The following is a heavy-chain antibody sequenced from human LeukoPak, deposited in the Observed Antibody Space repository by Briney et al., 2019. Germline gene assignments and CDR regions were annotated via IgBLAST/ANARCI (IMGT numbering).Heavy chain of an antibody. J-gene: IGHJ4*02. CDR3: ARAQTYGDSRLLLDY. Sequence: TGGSLRLSCAASEFSVGSNYMTWVRQAPGKGLEWVSLIYSGGSTYYADSVEGRFTISRDNAKNSQYLQMNSLRVEDTALYYCARAQTYGDSRLLLDYWGQGTLVTVSS. D-gene: IGHD2-21*02. CDR2: IYSGGST. V-gene: IGHV3-53*01. CDR1: EFSVGSNY.